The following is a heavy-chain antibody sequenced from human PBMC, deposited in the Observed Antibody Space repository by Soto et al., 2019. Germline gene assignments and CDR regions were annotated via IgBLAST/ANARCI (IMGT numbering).Heavy chain of an antibody. CDR2: IGVYNGNT. V-gene: IGHV1-58*02. D-gene: IGHD6-19*01. J-gene: IGHJ5*02. Sequence: SVKVSCKASGFDFGSFGMQWVRQAHGQGLEWIGWIGVYNGNTNYAQQFQGRVTMTRDTSTRTTYMELKSLRSDDTAVYYCARGGIAVAGTPFDPWGQGTLVTVSS. CDR3: ARGGIAVAGTPFDP. CDR1: GFDFGSFG.